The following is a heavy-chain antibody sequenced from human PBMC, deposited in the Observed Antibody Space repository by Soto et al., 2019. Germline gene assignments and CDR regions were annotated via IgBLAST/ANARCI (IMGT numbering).Heavy chain of an antibody. CDR2: ISGSGGTT. J-gene: IGHJ6*02. V-gene: IGHV3-23*01. CDR3: AKNVWGITIFGGMDV. CDR1: GFTFSSSA. Sequence: GGSLRLSCAASGFTFSSSAMSWVRQAPGKGLEWVSAISGSGGTTYYADSVKGRFTISRDNSKNTLYLQMNSLRAEDTAVYYCAKNVWGITIFGGMDVWGQGTTVTVSS. D-gene: IGHD3-9*01.